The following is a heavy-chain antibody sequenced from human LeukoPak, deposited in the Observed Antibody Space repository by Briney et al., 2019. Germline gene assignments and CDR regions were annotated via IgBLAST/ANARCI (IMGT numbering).Heavy chain of an antibody. J-gene: IGHJ6*03. V-gene: IGHV4-38-2*02. CDR1: GYSISSGNY. CDR3: ARADVGYLYYMDV. Sequence: SETLSLTCTVSGYSISSGNYWGWIRQPPGKGLGWIGSIYHSGSTYYNPSLKSRVTMSVDTSKNQFSLKLSSVTAADTAVYYCARADVGYLYYMDVWGKGTTVTVSS. D-gene: IGHD2-15*01. CDR2: IYHSGST.